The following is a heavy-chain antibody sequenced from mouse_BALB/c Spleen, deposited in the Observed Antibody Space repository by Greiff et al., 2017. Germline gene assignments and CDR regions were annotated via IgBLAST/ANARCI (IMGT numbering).Heavy chain of an antibody. V-gene: IGHV5-9-4*01. CDR2: ISSGGSYT. CDR3: ARGTMITTRYWYFDV. Sequence: EVQRVESGGGLVKPGGSLKLSCAASGFTFSSYAMSWVRQSPEKRLEWVAEISSGGSYTYYPDTVTGRFTISRDNAKNTLYLEMSSLRSEDTAMYYCARGTMITTRYWYFDVWGAGTTVTVSS. D-gene: IGHD2-4*01. J-gene: IGHJ1*01. CDR1: GFTFSSYA.